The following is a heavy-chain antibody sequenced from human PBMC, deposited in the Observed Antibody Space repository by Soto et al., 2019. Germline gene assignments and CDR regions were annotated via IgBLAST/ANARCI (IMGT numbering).Heavy chain of an antibody. J-gene: IGHJ6*02. D-gene: IGHD5-18*01. CDR2: ISAYNGNT. Sequence: ASVKGSCKASGYTFTSYGISWVRQAPGQGLEWMGCISAYNGNTNYAQKLQGRVTMTTDSSTSTAYLELRSLRSDDTAVYYCARDRRIQLHQRAGGMDVWGHGTTVTVSS. CDR1: GYTFTSYG. CDR3: ARDRRIQLHQRAGGMDV. V-gene: IGHV1-18*01.